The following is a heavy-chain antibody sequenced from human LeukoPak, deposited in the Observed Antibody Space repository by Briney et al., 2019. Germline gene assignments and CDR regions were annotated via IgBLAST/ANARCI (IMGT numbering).Heavy chain of an antibody. J-gene: IGHJ3*02. Sequence: ASETLSLTCTVSGGSFSSYYWSWIRQPPGKGLEWIGYIYCSGGTNYNPSLKSRVTISVDTSKNQFSLKLCSVTAADTAMYYCARMAYGGSYAFDIWGQGTMVTVSS. D-gene: IGHD4-23*01. V-gene: IGHV4-59*08. CDR1: GGSFSSYY. CDR3: ARMAYGGSYAFDI. CDR2: IYCSGGT.